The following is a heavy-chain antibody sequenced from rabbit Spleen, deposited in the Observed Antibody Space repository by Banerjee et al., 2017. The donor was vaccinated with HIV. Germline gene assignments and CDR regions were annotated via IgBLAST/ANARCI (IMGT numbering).Heavy chain of an antibody. CDR2: IDPVFGAT. V-gene: IGHV1S7*01. CDR1: GFDFSSYY. Sequence: QLEESGGDLVKPGASLTLTCTASGFDFSSYYINWVRQAPGKGLEWIGYIDPVFGATYYANWVNGRFTISSHNAQNTLYLQLNSLTAADTATYFCARGYASSSGLPTYYFNLWGQGTLVTVS. CDR3: ARGYASSSGLPTYYFNL. D-gene: IGHD1-1*01. J-gene: IGHJ4*01.